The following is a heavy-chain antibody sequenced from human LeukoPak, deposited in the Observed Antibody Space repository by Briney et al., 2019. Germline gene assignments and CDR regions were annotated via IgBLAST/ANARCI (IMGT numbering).Heavy chain of an antibody. CDR2: IYYSGST. CDR3: VRHPWRMGSRDYNFDD. D-gene: IGHD3-16*01. V-gene: IGHV4-59*08. CDR1: GGSISGYY. J-gene: IGHJ4*02. Sequence: SETLSLTCTVSGGSISGYYWSWIRQPPGKGLEWIGHIYYSGSTNYNPSLKSRVTISVDTSKNQFSLKMTSVTAADTAVYYCVRHPWRMGSRDYNFDDWGQGTLVTVSS.